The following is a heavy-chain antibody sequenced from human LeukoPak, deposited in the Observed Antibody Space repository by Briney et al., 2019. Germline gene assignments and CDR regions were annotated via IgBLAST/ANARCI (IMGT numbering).Heavy chain of an antibody. CDR2: ISSSSSYI. J-gene: IGHJ4*02. Sequence: PGGSLRLSCAASGFTFSDYYMSGLRQAPGKGVEWVSYISSSSSYIAYADSVKGRFTISRDNAQNSLYLQMNSLRAEDTAVYYCARDPQTETYFDYWGQGTLVSVSS. CDR1: GFTFSDYY. V-gene: IGHV3-11*06. D-gene: IGHD2-21*02. CDR3: ARDPQTETYFDY.